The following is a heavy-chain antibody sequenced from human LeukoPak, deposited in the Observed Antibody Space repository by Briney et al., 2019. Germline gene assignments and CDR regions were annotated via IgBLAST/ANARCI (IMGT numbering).Heavy chain of an antibody. Sequence: QPGGSLRLSCAASGFTFSNHDMHWVRQAPGKGLEWVAFIRHDGSNKYHSNSVQGRFTISRDNSRKTVYLQLNSLRPEDTAVYYCTKVRLLGALDDAFDVWGQGTTVTVSS. CDR3: TKVRLLGALDDAFDV. CDR2: IRHDGSNK. D-gene: IGHD7-27*01. V-gene: IGHV3-30*02. J-gene: IGHJ3*01. CDR1: GFTFSNHD.